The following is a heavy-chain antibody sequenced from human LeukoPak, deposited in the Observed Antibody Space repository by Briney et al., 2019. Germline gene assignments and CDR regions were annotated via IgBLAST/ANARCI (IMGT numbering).Heavy chain of an antibody. V-gene: IGHV3-49*04. CDR3: TGSFGELTFFDY. Sequence: GGSLRLSCTASGFTFGDYGMSWVRQAPGKGLEWVGFIRSKAYGGTTEYAASVKGRFIISRDDSKSIDYLQMNSLKTEDTAVYYCTGSFGELTFFDYWGQGTLVTVSS. CDR1: GFTFGDYG. D-gene: IGHD3-10*01. J-gene: IGHJ4*02. CDR2: IRSKAYGGTT.